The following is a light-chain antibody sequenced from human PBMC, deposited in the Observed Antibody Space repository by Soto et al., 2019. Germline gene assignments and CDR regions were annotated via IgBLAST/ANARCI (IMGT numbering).Light chain of an antibody. CDR2: DVN. CDR3: SSFTARSTIL. V-gene: IGLV2-14*03. CDR1: ASDVGGYDY. J-gene: IGLJ2*01. Sequence: QSALTQPASVSGSPGQSITISCTGTASDVGGYDYVSWYQHHPGEAPKLMIYDVNNRPSGVSNRFSGSKSGNTASLTISGLQAEDEGDYYCSSFTARSTILFGVGTKLTVL.